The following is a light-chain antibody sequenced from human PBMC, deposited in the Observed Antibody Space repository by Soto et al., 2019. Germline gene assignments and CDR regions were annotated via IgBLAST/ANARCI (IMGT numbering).Light chain of an antibody. Sequence: DIVMTQSPLSLPVILGEPASISCRSSQSLLNSNGYNYLDWYLQKPGQSPQLLIFLGSSRASGVPDRFTGSGSGTDFTLTISRVEAEDAGFYYCMQALQAPLTFGQGTRVEIK. CDR2: LGS. CDR1: QSLLNSNGYNY. V-gene: IGKV2-28*01. CDR3: MQALQAPLT. J-gene: IGKJ1*01.